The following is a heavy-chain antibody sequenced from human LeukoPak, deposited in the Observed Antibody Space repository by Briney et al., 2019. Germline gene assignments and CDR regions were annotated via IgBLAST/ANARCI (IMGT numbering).Heavy chain of an antibody. V-gene: IGHV3-7*03. Sequence: PGGSLRLSCISSGFTFSSYWMTWVRQAPGKGLEWVANIKQDGSEKYYVDSVKGRFTISRDNAKNSLYLQMNSLRAEDTAVYYCAFLRGLRVADVSYYFDYWGQGTLVTVSS. CDR1: GFTFSSYW. CDR3: AFLRGLRVADVSYYFDY. J-gene: IGHJ4*02. D-gene: IGHD3-16*01. CDR2: IKQDGSEK.